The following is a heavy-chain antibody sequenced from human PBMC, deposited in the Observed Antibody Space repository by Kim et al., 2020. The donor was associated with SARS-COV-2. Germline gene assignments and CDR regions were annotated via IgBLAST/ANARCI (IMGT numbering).Heavy chain of an antibody. V-gene: IGHV3-7*01. Sequence: GGSLRLSCAASGFTFSSFWMSWVRQAPGKGLEWVANIKQDGSEKYYVDSVKGRFTISRDNAKNSLYLQMNSLRAEDTAVYYCARSPPGITMVRGASACDYWGQGTLVTVSS. CDR2: IKQDGSEK. J-gene: IGHJ4*02. CDR1: GFTFSSFW. CDR3: ARSPPGITMVRGASACDY. D-gene: IGHD3-10*01.